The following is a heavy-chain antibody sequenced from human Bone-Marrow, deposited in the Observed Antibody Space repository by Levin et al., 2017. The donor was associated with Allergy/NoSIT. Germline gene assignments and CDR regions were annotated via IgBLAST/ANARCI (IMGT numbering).Heavy chain of an antibody. CDR1: GASISRGDYS. CDR2: IYYTGRT. V-gene: IGHV4-30-2*01. CDR3: ARVVVVAAARGYLDP. J-gene: IGHJ5*02. D-gene: IGHD2-15*01. Sequence: PSETLSLTCAVSGASISRGDYSWSWIRQPPGKGLEWIGYIYYTGRTYYNPSLESRVTMSLDKSKNQFSLKFSSVTAADTAVYYCARVVVVAAARGYLDPWGQGTLVTVSS.